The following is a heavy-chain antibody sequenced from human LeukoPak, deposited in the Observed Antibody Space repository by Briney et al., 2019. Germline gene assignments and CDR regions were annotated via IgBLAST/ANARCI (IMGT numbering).Heavy chain of an antibody. Sequence: GGSLRLSCVASGFTFSSYWMSWVRQAPGKGLEWVANIKQDESEKYYVDSVKGRFTISRDNAKNSLYLQMNSLRAEDTAVYYCARADTDSSGYYYAFDIWGQGTMVTVSS. CDR3: ARADTDSSGYYYAFDI. CDR2: IKQDESEK. D-gene: IGHD3-22*01. J-gene: IGHJ3*02. V-gene: IGHV3-7*01. CDR1: GFTFSSYW.